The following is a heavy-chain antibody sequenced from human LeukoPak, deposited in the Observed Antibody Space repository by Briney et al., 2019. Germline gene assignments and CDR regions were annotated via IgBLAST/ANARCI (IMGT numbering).Heavy chain of an antibody. J-gene: IGHJ3*02. CDR3: ARVQHPSGGSSHDVFDI. CDR2: ISSSSSTI. Sequence: PGGSLRLSCAASGFTFSSYSMNWVRQAPGKGLEWVSYISSSSSTIYYADSVKGRFTVSRDNAKNSLYLQMNSLRAEDTAVYYCARVQHPSGGSSHDVFDIWGKGTMATVSS. V-gene: IGHV3-48*04. D-gene: IGHD2-15*01. CDR1: GFTFSSYS.